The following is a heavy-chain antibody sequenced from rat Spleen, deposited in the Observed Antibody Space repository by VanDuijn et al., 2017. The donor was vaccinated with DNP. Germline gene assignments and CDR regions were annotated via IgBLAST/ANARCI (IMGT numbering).Heavy chain of an antibody. CDR2: INTSGGTA. J-gene: IGHJ3*01. D-gene: IGHD1-1*01. Sequence: EVQLVESGGVLVQPGRSLKLSCAASGFTFSNYDMAWVRQSPTKGLEWVTSINTSGGTAYYRDSVKGRFTVSRDDAGSTLYLQMDSLRSEDTATYYCAREGSGALFAYWGQGTLVTVSA. V-gene: IGHV5-25*01. CDR3: AREGSGALFAY. CDR1: GFTFSNYD.